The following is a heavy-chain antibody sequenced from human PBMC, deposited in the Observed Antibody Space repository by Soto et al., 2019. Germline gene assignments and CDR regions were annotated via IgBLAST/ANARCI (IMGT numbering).Heavy chain of an antibody. CDR3: ARGAVAGDY. D-gene: IGHD6-19*01. V-gene: IGHV1-3*01. J-gene: IGHJ4*02. Sequence: ASVKVSCKASGYTFTSYAIHWVRQAPGQRLEWMGWINAGSGNTKYSQKFQGRVTITRDTSASTAYMELSSLRSEDTAVYYCARGAVAGDYWGQGTLVTVSS. CDR2: INAGSGNT. CDR1: GYTFTSYA.